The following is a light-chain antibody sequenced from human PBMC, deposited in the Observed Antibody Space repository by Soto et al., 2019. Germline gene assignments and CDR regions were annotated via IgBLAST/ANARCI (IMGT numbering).Light chain of an antibody. V-gene: IGLV2-14*03. CDR3: SSCASTNTLI. CDR2: EVS. J-gene: IGLJ2*01. CDR1: SSDIGGYRY. Sequence: QSVLTQPASVSGSPGQSITISCTGTSSDIGGYRYVSWYQQHPGKAPKLMIHEVSNRPSGVSSRFSGSKSGNTASLTIFGLLAEDEAAYCCSSCASTNTLIFGGGTKLTVL.